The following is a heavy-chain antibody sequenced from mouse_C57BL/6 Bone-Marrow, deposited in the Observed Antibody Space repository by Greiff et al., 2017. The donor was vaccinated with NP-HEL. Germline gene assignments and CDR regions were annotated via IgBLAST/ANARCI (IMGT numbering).Heavy chain of an antibody. D-gene: IGHD2-12*01. CDR3: ARQPYYIHAY. CDR2: IDPSDSYT. Sequence: QVQLQQPGAELVRPGTSVKLSCKASGYTFTSYWMHWVKQRPGQGLEWIGVIDPSDSYTNYNQKFKGKTTLTVDKSSSTAYMQLSSLTSDDSAVYYCARQPYYIHAYWGQGTLVTVSA. J-gene: IGHJ3*01. V-gene: IGHV1-59*01. CDR1: GYTFTSYW.